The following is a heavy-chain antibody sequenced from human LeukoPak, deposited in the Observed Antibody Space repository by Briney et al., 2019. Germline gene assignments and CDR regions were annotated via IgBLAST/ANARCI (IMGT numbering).Heavy chain of an antibody. CDR1: GFTFSSFW. CDR3: ARVGLIVVVPAAIHAFDI. D-gene: IGHD2-2*02. V-gene: IGHV3-7*01. J-gene: IGHJ3*02. CDR2: IKQDGSEK. Sequence: SGGPLRLSCAASGFTFSSFWMSWVRQAPGKGLEWVANIKQDGSEKYYVDSVKGRFTISRDNAKNSLYLQMNSLRAEDTAVYYCARVGLIVVVPAAIHAFDIWGQGTMVTVSS.